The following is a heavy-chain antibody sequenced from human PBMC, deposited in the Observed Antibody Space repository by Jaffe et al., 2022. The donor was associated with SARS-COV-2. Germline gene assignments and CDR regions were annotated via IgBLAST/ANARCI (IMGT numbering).Heavy chain of an antibody. V-gene: IGHV4-39*01. Sequence: QLQLQESGPGLVKPSETLSLTCTVSGGSISSSSYYWGWIRQPPGKGLEWIGSIYYSGSTYYNPSLKSRVTISVDTSKNQFSLKLSSVTAADTAVYYCARHKASSGWYIRLSWFDPWGQGTLVTVSS. J-gene: IGHJ5*02. CDR1: GGSISSSSYY. CDR3: ARHKASSGWYIRLSWFDP. CDR2: IYYSGST. D-gene: IGHD6-19*01.